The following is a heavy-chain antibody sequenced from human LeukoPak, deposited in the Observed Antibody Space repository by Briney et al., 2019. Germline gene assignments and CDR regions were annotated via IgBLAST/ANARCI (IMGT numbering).Heavy chain of an antibody. D-gene: IGHD1-26*01. CDR2: INHSGST. J-gene: IGHJ5*02. V-gene: IGHV4-34*01. CDR3: AKASGSYVLGDWFDP. CDR1: GGAFSGYY. Sequence: SETLSLTCAVYGGAFSGYYWSWIRQPPGKGLEWIGEINHSGSTNYNPSLKSRVTISVDTSKNQFSLKLSSVTAADTAVYYCAKASGSYVLGDWFDPWGQGTLVTVSS.